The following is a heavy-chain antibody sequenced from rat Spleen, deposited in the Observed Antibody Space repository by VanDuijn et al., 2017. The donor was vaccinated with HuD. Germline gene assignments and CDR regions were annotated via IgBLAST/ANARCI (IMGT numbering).Heavy chain of an antibody. CDR2: IWTGGST. J-gene: IGHJ2*01. CDR1: GFSLTSYH. V-gene: IGHV2-43*01. Sequence: QVQLKESGPGLVQPSQTLSLACTVSGFSLTSYHVHWVRQPSGKGLEWMGVIWTGGSTEYNSALKSRLSISRDTSKSQVFLKMNSLQTEDTATYYCARETPPYYYYLDYWGQGVMVTVSS. D-gene: IGHD1-1*01. CDR3: ARETPPYYYYLDY.